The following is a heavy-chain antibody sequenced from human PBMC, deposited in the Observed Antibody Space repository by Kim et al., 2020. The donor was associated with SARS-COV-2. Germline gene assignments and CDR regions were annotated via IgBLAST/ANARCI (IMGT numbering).Heavy chain of an antibody. V-gene: IGHV4-39*01. D-gene: IGHD3-10*01. Sequence: NPSHRSRVTISVDTTKNQFSLKLSSVTAADTAVYYCARLGSGRRVSFDYWGQGTLVTVSS. J-gene: IGHJ4*02. CDR3: ARLGSGRRVSFDY.